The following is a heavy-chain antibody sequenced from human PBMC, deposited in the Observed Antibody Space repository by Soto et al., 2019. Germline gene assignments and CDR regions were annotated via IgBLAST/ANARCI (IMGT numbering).Heavy chain of an antibody. J-gene: IGHJ6*02. Sequence: SVKVSCKASRVAFSKFIVTWVRQAPGLGLEWVGGIIPIFGTANYAQKFQGRVTITADESTSTSYMEVNNLRSEDTAVYYCAKVRYSSPMGYYYGTDVWGQGATVTVSS. V-gene: IGHV1-69*13. CDR3: AKVRYSSPMGYYYGTDV. CDR1: RVAFSKFI. CDR2: IIPIFGTA. D-gene: IGHD6-19*01.